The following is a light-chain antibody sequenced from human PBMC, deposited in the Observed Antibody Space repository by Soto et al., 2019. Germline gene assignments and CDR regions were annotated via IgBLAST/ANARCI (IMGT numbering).Light chain of an antibody. Sequence: DIPMTQSPASLSVSVGDRVTITCRASQSINNYLNWYLQRPGQAPKLLIRSASTLQRGVPSRFSGSGSRTEFTLYLADLQPDDFGTYYCQQSLTMPITFGHGTRLDMK. V-gene: IGKV1-39*01. CDR3: QQSLTMPIT. CDR2: SAS. J-gene: IGKJ5*01. CDR1: QSINNY.